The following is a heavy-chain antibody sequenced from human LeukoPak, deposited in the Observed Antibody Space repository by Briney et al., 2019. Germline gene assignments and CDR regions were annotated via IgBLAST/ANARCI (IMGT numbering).Heavy chain of an antibody. Sequence: ASVKVSCKASGYTFTSYAMHWVRQAPGQRLEWMGWINAGNGSTKYSQKFQGRVTITRDTSASTAYMELSSLRSEDTAVYYCARDPASYDFWSGYFIDSYGMDVWGQGTTVTVSS. D-gene: IGHD3-3*01. CDR3: ARDPASYDFWSGYFIDSYGMDV. CDR1: GYTFTSYA. CDR2: INAGNGST. V-gene: IGHV1-3*01. J-gene: IGHJ6*02.